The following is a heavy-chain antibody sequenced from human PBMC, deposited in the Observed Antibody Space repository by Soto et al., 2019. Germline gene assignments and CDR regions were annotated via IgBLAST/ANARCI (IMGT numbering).Heavy chain of an antibody. Sequence: SETLSLTCAVSGGSISSSYYWSWIRQPPGKGLEWIGYIYYSGSTNYNPSLKSRVTISVDTSKNQFSLKLSSVTAADTAVYYCARDVPPHYFDYWGQGTLVTVSS. CDR2: IYYSGST. CDR1: GGSISSSYY. V-gene: IGHV4-61*01. J-gene: IGHJ4*02. D-gene: IGHD6-6*01. CDR3: ARDVPPHYFDY.